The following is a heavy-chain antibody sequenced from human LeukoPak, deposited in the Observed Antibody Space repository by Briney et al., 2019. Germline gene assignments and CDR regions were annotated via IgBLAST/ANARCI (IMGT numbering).Heavy chain of an antibody. D-gene: IGHD6-13*01. CDR3: ARGLGKGIAAAGPKPPWFDP. Sequence: SETLSLTCAVYGGSFSGYYWSWIRQPPGKGLEWIGEINHSGSTNYNPSLKSRVTISVDTSKNQFSLKLSSVTAADTAVYYCARGLGKGIAAAGPKPPWFDPWGQGTLVTVSS. V-gene: IGHV4-34*01. CDR1: GGSFSGYY. CDR2: INHSGST. J-gene: IGHJ5*02.